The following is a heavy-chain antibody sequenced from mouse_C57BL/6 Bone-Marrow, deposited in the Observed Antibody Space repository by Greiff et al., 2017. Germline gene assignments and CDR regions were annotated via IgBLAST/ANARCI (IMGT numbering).Heavy chain of an antibody. CDR2: IDPSDSYT. CDR3: ARDYDYEFDY. Sequence: QVQLQQPGAELVKPGASVKLSCKASGYTFTSYWMQWVKQRPGQGLGWIGEIDPSDSYTNYNQKFKGKATLTVDTSSSTAYMQLSSLTSEDSAVYYCARDYDYEFDYWGQGTTLTVSS. J-gene: IGHJ2*01. D-gene: IGHD2-4*01. V-gene: IGHV1-50*01. CDR1: GYTFTSYW.